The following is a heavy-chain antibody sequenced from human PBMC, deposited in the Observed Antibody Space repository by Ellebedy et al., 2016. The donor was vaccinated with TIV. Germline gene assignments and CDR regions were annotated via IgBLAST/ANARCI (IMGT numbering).Heavy chain of an antibody. V-gene: IGHV3-64D*06. D-gene: IGHD2-21*02. CDR1: GFTFSHYA. J-gene: IGHJ4*02. Sequence: GESLKISCSASGFTFSHYAMHWVRQAPGKGLEYVSAMNNNSGNTYYADSVKGRFTISRDNSKNTLYLQMNSLRPKDTAMYYCVKDRGDIIRDFDYWGQGALVTVSS. CDR3: VKDRGDIIRDFDY. CDR2: MNNNSGNT.